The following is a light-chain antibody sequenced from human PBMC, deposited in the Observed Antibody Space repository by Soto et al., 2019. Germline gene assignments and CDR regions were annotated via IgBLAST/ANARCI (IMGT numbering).Light chain of an antibody. Sequence: QSVLTQPPSVSGAPGQRVTISCTGSSSNIGAGYDVHWYQQLPGTAPKLLIYGNSNRPSGVPDRFSGSKSGTSASLAITGLQAEDEADYYCQSYDSSVSKVVFGGGTMLTVL. CDR1: SSNIGAGYD. CDR2: GNS. J-gene: IGLJ2*01. V-gene: IGLV1-40*01. CDR3: QSYDSSVSKVV.